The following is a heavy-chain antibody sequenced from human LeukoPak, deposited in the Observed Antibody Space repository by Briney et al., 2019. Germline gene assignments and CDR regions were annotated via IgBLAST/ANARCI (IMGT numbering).Heavy chain of an antibody. Sequence: TGGSLRLSCAASGFTFSTYTMNWVRQAPGKGLEWVSTVSDSSDVHYSDSVKGRFTISRDNARNSLYLQVNSLRDEDTAVYYCARDGLHTAHFDYWGQGTLVTVSS. D-gene: IGHD5-18*01. CDR2: VSDSSDV. CDR3: ARDGLHTAHFDY. CDR1: GFTFSTYT. V-gene: IGHV3-48*02. J-gene: IGHJ4*02.